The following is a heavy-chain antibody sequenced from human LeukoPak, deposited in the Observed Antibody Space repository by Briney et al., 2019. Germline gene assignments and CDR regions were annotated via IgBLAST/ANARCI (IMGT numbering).Heavy chain of an antibody. CDR2: IRYDGSNK. V-gene: IGHV3-30*02. CDR3: AKVLRTATVTLWAFDI. J-gene: IGHJ3*02. Sequence: GGSLRLSCAASGFTFSSYGMHWVRQAPGKGLEWVAFIRYDGSNKYYADSVKGRFTISRDNSKNTLYLQMNSLRAEDTAVYYCAKVLRTATVTLWAFDIWGQGTMVTVSS. CDR1: GFTFSSYG. D-gene: IGHD4-11*01.